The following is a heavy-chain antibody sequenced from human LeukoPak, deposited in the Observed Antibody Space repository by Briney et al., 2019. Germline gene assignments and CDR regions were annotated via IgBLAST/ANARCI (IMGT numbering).Heavy chain of an antibody. D-gene: IGHD3-10*01. CDR2: INHSGST. CDR1: GGSFSGYY. V-gene: IGHV4-34*01. Sequence: PSETLSLTCAVYGGSFSGYYWSWIRQPPRKGLEWIGEINHSGSTNYNPSLKSRVTISVDTSKNQFSLKLSSVTAADTAVYYCAGDLRYYGSGSRDYWGQGTLVTVSS. CDR3: AGDLRYYGSGSRDY. J-gene: IGHJ4*02.